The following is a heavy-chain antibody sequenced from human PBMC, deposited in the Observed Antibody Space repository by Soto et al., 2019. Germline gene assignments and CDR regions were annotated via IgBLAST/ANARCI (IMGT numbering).Heavy chain of an antibody. D-gene: IGHD6-13*01. V-gene: IGHV3-23*01. Sequence: GGSLRLSCAASGFNFRSYAMSWVRRAPGKGLEWVSAISGSGGTSYFADSVRGRFTISRDNSKNTLYLQLSSLRVEDTAEYSCAKGRGSSWTIDYWGHGTLVTVSS. CDR3: AKGRGSSWTIDY. CDR1: GFNFRSYA. J-gene: IGHJ4*01. CDR2: ISGSGGTS.